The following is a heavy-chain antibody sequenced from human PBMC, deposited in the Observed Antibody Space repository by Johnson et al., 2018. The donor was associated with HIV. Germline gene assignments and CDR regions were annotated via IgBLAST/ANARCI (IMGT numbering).Heavy chain of an antibody. CDR2: ISSSGSTI. J-gene: IGHJ3*02. CDR1: GFTFSDHY. CDR3: AKGRSGTTASIDAFDI. D-gene: IGHD1-7*01. V-gene: IGHV3-11*04. Sequence: QVQLVESGGGLVKPGGSLRLSCAGSGFTFSDHYMSWVRQAPGKGLEWVSFISSSGSTIYYSDSVKGRFTISRDNAKNSLYLQMNSLRAEDTAVYYCAKGRSGTTASIDAFDIWGQGTMVTVSS.